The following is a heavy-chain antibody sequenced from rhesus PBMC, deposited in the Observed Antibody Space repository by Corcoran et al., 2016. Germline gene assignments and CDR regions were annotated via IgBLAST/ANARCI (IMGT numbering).Heavy chain of an antibody. V-gene: IGHV1-111*02. Sequence: EVQLVQSGAEVKKPGASVKISCKASGYTFIDYFRHWVRQAPGKGLEWMGRVDPEVGEAMPAQKFQDRGTVTADTSTDTAYMELRSLRSEATAVYYCASQSEAFDYWGQGALVTVSS. CDR2: VDPEVGEA. CDR1: GYTFIDYF. CDR3: ASQSEAFDY. J-gene: IGHJ4*01.